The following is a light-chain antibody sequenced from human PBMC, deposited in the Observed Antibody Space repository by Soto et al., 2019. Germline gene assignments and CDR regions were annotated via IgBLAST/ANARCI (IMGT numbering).Light chain of an antibody. CDR3: QQRNVWPPVT. CDR1: PSVPNF. Sequence: EIVLTQSPATLSLSPGERATRSCRASPSVPNFLAWYQQKPGQAPRLLIYGAFNRATGIPARFSGSGSGTDFTLTISSLEPEDSAVYYCQQRNVWPPVTFGQGTRLET. J-gene: IGKJ5*01. CDR2: GAF. V-gene: IGKV3-11*01.